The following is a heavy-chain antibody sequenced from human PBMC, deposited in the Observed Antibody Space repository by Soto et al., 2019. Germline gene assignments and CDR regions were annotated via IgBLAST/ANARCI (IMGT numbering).Heavy chain of an antibody. D-gene: IGHD3-9*01. J-gene: IGHJ4*02. CDR1: GFTFSNAW. Sequence: EVQLVESGGGLVKPGGSLRLSCAASGFTFSNAWMNWVRQAPGKGLEWVGRIKSKTDGGTTDYAAPVKGRFTISRDDSKNTLYLQMNSLKTEDTAVYYCNTEHYDILTGYFRGGYWGQGTLVTVSS. CDR2: IKSKTDGGTT. CDR3: NTEHYDILTGYFRGGY. V-gene: IGHV3-15*07.